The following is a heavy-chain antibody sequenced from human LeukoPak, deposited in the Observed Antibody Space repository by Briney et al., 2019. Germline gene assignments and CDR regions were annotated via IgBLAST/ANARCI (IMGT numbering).Heavy chain of an antibody. D-gene: IGHD6-13*01. CDR2: INQSGST. Sequence: SETLSLTCAVYSGSFSGYYWSWIRQPPGKGLEWIGEINQSGSTNYNPSLKSRVTMSVDTSKKQFSLKLNSVTAADTAVYYCARGGSKAKYWGQGTLVIVSS. CDR3: ARGGSKAKY. J-gene: IGHJ4*02. V-gene: IGHV4-34*01. CDR1: SGSFSGYY.